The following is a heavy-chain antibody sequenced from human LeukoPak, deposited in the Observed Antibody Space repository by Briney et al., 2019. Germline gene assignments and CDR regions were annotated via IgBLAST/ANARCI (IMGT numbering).Heavy chain of an antibody. CDR2: ISSSSYI. J-gene: IGHJ5*02. CDR3: AKVGLSYYGSGNYYNWFDP. CDR1: GFTFSSYS. D-gene: IGHD3-10*01. V-gene: IGHV3-21*01. Sequence: KPGGSLRLSCAASGFTFSSYSMNWVRQAPGKGLEWVSSISSSSYIYYADSVKGRFTISRDSAKNSLYLQMNSLRAEDTAVYYCAKVGLSYYGSGNYYNWFDPWGQGTLVTVSS.